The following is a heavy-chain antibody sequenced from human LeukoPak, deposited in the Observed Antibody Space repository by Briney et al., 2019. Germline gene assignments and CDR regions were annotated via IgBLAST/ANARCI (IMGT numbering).Heavy chain of an antibody. J-gene: IGHJ4*02. Sequence: GESLTISCKGSGYSFTNYWISWVRQMPGKGLEWTGRIDPSDSYTKYSPSFEGHVTISVDKSISTAFLQWNSLKASDSAMYYCATGASKVTTDFANYWGQGTQVAVSS. CDR2: IDPSDSYT. CDR1: GYSFTNYW. D-gene: IGHD4-17*01. CDR3: ATGASKVTTDFANY. V-gene: IGHV5-10-1*01.